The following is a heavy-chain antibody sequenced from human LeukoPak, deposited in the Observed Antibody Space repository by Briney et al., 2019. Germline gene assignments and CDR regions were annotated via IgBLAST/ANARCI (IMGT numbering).Heavy chain of an antibody. CDR3: TRGIVASVIYYYYRDV. D-gene: IGHD5-12*01. CDR1: GFTFTYYW. Sequence: GGSLRLSCTASGFTFTYYWMDWVRQAPGKGLEWVGSVKKDGSEKKYVHTVKGRFTISRDNSKSTLYLEMNSLRTEDTAVYYCTRGIVASVIYYYYRDVWGKGTGVTVSS. V-gene: IGHV3-7*01. CDR2: VKKDGSEK. J-gene: IGHJ6*03.